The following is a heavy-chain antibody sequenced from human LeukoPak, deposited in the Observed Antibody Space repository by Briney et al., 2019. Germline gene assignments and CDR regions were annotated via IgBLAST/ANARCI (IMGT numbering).Heavy chain of an antibody. J-gene: IGHJ4*02. V-gene: IGHV4-59*01. Sequence: PSETLSLSCTVSGDSISGYYWSWVRQPPGKGLEYIGYIYYSGSANYNPSLKSRVTISVDTSKNQFSLKVSSVTAADTAVYYCARVASSVMDYWGQGTLVTVSS. CDR1: GDSISGYY. CDR2: IYYSGSA. CDR3: ARVASSVMDY.